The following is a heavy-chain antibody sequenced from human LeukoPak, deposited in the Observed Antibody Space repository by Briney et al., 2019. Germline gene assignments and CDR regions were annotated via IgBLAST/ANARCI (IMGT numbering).Heavy chain of an antibody. CDR3: ARDSNYDY. CDR2: LYSGGTT. CDR1: GFTFSTYV. J-gene: IGHJ4*02. V-gene: IGHV3-66*02. Sequence: GGSLRLSCAASGFTFSTYVMSWVRQAPGKGLEWVSVLYSGGTTYYADSVKGRFTISRDNSKNTLYLQMNSLRAEDTAVYYCARDSNYDYWGQGTLVTVSS. D-gene: IGHD6-13*01.